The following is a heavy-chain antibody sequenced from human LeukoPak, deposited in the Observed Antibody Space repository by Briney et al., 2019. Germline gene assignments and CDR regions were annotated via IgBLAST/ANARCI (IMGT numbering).Heavy chain of an antibody. Sequence: SETLSLTCTVSGDSISSGYYWGWIRQPPGRGLEWIGSIHHIGRSYYNPSLKSRVTISVDTSKNQFSLKLSSVTAADTAVHYCARYYDGSGSPRFDPWGQGTLVTVSS. CDR1: GDSISSGYY. J-gene: IGHJ5*02. CDR3: ARYYDGSGSPRFDP. CDR2: IHHIGRS. D-gene: IGHD3-22*01. V-gene: IGHV4-38-2*02.